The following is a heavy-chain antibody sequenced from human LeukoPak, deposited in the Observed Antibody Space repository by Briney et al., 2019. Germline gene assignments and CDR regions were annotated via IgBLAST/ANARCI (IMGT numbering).Heavy chain of an antibody. CDR1: GFNFSSYA. CDR2: LSGSGGDA. CDR3: ASSQWSIPREADY. Sequence: LPGGSLRLSCAASGFNFSSYAMNWVRQPPGKGLEWVSALSGSGGDAYYADSVKGRFTISRDNSKNTLYLQMNSLRAEDTAVYYCASSQWSIPREADYWGQGTLVTVSS. V-gene: IGHV3-23*01. D-gene: IGHD2-15*01. J-gene: IGHJ4*02.